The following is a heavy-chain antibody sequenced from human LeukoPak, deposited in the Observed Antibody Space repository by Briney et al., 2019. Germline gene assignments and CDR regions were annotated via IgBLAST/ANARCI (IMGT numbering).Heavy chain of an antibody. CDR1: GYSFTSYW. J-gene: IGHJ5*02. Sequence: GESLKISCKDSGYSFTSYWIGWVRQMPGKGLEWMGIIYPGDSDTRYSPSFQGQVTISADKSISTAHLQWSSLKASDTAMYYCARRDGSGVNWFDPWGQGTLVTVSS. V-gene: IGHV5-51*01. CDR2: IYPGDSDT. D-gene: IGHD3-10*01. CDR3: ARRDGSGVNWFDP.